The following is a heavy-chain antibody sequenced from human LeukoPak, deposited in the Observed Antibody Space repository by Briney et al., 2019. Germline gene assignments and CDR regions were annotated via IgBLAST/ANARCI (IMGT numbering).Heavy chain of an antibody. CDR2: INAGNGNT. V-gene: IGHV1-3*01. D-gene: IGHD3-10*01. CDR3: ARDGITMVRGVIRGISYNWFDP. CDR1: GYTFTRYA. Sequence: ASVKVSCKASGYTFTRYAMHWVRQAPGQRLEWMGWINAGNGNTKYSQKFQGRVTITRDTSASTAYMELSSLRSEDTAVYYCARDGITMVRGVIRGISYNWFDPWGQETLVTVSS. J-gene: IGHJ5*02.